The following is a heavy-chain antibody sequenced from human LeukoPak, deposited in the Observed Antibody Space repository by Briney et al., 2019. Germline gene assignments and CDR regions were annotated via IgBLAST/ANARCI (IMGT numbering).Heavy chain of an antibody. CDR2: ISPRGGGT. CDR1: GFTFTNYG. V-gene: IGHV3-23*01. CDR3: AKTGGSSWYPDY. Sequence: GGSLRLSCAASGFTFTNYGMNWVRQAPGKGLEWLSGISPRGGGTYYADSVKGRFTISRDDSKNTLYLQMNSLRAEDTAIYYCAKTGGSSWYPDYWGQGTLVTVPS. D-gene: IGHD6-13*01. J-gene: IGHJ4*02.